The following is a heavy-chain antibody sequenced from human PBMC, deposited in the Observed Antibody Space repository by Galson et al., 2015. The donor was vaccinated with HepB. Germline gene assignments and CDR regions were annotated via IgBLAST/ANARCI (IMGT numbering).Heavy chain of an antibody. CDR2: IIPLFGVS. D-gene: IGHD3-22*01. Sequence: SVKVSCKASGGTFSNYIISWVRQAPGQGLEWMGKIIPLFGVSNYAQDFQDRVTITADKSTNITDMEMHSLTSGDTAVYFRVINYFDTSGYFDFWGQGTRVTVSS. V-gene: IGHV1-69*02. CDR3: VINYFDTSGYFDF. CDR1: GGTFSNYI. J-gene: IGHJ4*02.